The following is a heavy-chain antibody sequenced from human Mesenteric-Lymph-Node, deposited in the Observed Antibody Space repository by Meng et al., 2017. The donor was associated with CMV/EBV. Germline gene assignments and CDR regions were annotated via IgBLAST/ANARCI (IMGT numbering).Heavy chain of an antibody. CDR3: AIGYCSSNNCPIGNY. J-gene: IGHJ4*02. CDR1: GYSFTDYY. V-gene: IGHV1-2*02. CDR2: INPNSGGT. Sequence: ASVKVSCKASGYSFTDYYIHWVRQAPGQGLEWMGWINPNSGGTNFAQKFQDRGTMTREKSSRTAYMELSRLRSDDTAVYYCAIGYCSSNNCPIGNYWGQGTLVTVSS. D-gene: IGHD2-2*01.